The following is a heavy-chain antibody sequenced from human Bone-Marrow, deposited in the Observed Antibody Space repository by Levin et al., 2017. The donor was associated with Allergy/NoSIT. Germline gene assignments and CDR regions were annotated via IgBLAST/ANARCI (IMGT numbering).Heavy chain of an antibody. CDR3: AKDTHGSGWLRVDV. J-gene: IGHJ6*02. V-gene: IGHV3-9*01. CDR2: ISWNSLNT. Sequence: PGGSLRLSCAASGFTFDDYAMHWVRQAPGKGLEWVSGISWNSLNTGYADSVQGRFTISRDNAKNSLYLQMNSLRPEDSALYYCAKDTHGSGWLRVDVWGQGTTVTVSS. CDR1: GFTFDDYA. D-gene: IGHD6-19*01.